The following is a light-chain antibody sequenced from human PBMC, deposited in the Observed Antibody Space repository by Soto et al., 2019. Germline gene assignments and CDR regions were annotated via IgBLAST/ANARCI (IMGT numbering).Light chain of an antibody. CDR1: QSLSNRY. V-gene: IGKV3-20*01. J-gene: IGKJ5*01. Sequence: EIVLTQSPGTLSLSPGERATLSCRASQSLSNRYLAWYQQKTGRPPRLLIYGASTTATGIPDRFSGIGSGTDFTLIISRLEPEDFAVYFCQQYDRSPNTFGQGTRLEIK. CDR3: QQYDRSPNT. CDR2: GAS.